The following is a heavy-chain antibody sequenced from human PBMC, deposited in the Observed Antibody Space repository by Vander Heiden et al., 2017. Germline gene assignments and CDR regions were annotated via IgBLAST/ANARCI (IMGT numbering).Heavy chain of an antibody. CDR3: ARSSPYGMDV. CDR2: INHSGST. J-gene: IGHJ6*02. CDR1: GGSFSGYY. D-gene: IGHD6-6*01. Sequence: QVQLQQWGAGLLKPSETLSPTCDAYGGSFSGYYWSWIRQPPGKGLEWIGEINHSGSTNYNPSLKSRVTISVDTSKNQFSLKLSSVTAADTAVYYCARSSPYGMDVWGQGTTVTVSS. V-gene: IGHV4-34*01.